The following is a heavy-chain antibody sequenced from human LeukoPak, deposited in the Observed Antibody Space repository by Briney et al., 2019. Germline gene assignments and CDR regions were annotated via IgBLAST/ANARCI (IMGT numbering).Heavy chain of an antibody. CDR1: GFTFDDYA. CDR2: ISWNSGSM. V-gene: IGHV3-9*01. CDR3: ARGGSIAVAGTGFDY. D-gene: IGHD6-19*01. J-gene: IGHJ4*02. Sequence: GGSLRLSCAASGFTFDDYAMHWVRQAPGKGLEWVSGISWNSGSMGYADSVKGRFTISRDNAKNSLYLQMNSLRAEDTALYYCARGGSIAVAGTGFDYWGQGTLVTVSS.